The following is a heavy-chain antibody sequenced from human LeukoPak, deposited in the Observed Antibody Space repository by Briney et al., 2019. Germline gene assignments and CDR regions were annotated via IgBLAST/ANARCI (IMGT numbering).Heavy chain of an antibody. CDR1: GYTFSDYY. J-gene: IGHJ4*02. Sequence: ASVKVSCKPSGYTFSDYYIHWVRQAPGQGLEWMGWLNPNSGGTNYAQTFQGRVTMTRDTSISTAYMELSSLTSDDTALYYCARGFSYCDYWGQGTLVTVSS. CDR2: LNPNSGGT. V-gene: IGHV1-2*02. CDR3: ARGFSYCDY.